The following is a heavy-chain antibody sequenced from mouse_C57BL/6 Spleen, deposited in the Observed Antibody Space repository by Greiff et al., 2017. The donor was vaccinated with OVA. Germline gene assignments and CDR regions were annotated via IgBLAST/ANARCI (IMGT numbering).Heavy chain of an antibody. J-gene: IGHJ1*03. CDR2: ISYSGSS. Sequence: EVKLQESGPGMVKPSQSLSLTCTVTGYSITSGYDWHWIRHFPGNKLEWMGYISYSGSSTYNPSLKSRISITHDTSKNHFFLKLNSVTTEDTATCDCAIDHGYYPYFDVWGTGTTVTVSS. V-gene: IGHV3-1*01. D-gene: IGHD2-3*01. CDR3: AIDHGYYPYFDV. CDR1: GYSITSGYD.